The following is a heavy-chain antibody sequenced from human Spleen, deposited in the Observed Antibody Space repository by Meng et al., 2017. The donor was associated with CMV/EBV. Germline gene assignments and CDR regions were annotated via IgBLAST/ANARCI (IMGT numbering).Heavy chain of an antibody. Sequence: AGTGYIFGGAAIPWVRQASGKGLEWVGRIRTPSNGYAAEYAASVKGRFTISRDDSKKTAYLQMSSLKTEDTAVYYCTRLWSTGGFDPWGQGTLVTVSS. CDR1: GYIFGGAA. V-gene: IGHV3-73*01. J-gene: IGHJ5*02. CDR3: TRLWSTGGFDP. D-gene: IGHD2-2*01. CDR2: IRTPSNGYAA.